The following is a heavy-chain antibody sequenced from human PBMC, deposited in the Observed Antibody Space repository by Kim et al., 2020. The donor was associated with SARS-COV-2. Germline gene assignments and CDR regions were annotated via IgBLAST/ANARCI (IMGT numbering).Heavy chain of an antibody. CDR2: IYHSGST. Sequence: SETLSLTCTVSGYSISSGYYWGWIRQPPGKGLEWIGSIYHSGSTYYNPSLKSRVTISVDTSKNQFSLKLSSVTAADTAVYYCAREDTMTHFDYWGQGTLV. D-gene: IGHD3-22*01. V-gene: IGHV4-38-2*02. J-gene: IGHJ4*02. CDR3: AREDTMTHFDY. CDR1: GYSISSGYY.